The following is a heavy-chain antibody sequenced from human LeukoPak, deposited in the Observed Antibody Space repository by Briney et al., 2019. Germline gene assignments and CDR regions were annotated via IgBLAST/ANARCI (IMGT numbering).Heavy chain of an antibody. J-gene: IGHJ4*02. D-gene: IGHD6-13*01. Sequence: GGSLRLSCVASGFTFSTYSMNWVRQAPGEGLEWVASISSRGSYTYYADSLKGRFTVSRDNAKNSLYLQMNSLRAEDTAIYYCAKGGERSSTSIDYWGQGTLVTVSS. V-gene: IGHV3-21*01. CDR3: AKGGERSSTSIDY. CDR2: ISSRGSYT. CDR1: GFTFSTYS.